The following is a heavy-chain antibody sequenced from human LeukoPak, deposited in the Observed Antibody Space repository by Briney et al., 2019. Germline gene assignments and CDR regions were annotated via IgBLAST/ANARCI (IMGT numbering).Heavy chain of an antibody. V-gene: IGHV4-39*01. CDR2: IYYSGST. D-gene: IGHD3-3*01. J-gene: IGHJ4*02. Sequence: SETLSLTCTVSGGSISSSSYYWGWLRQPPGQGLEWIGSIYYSGSTYYNPSLKSRVTISVDTSKNQFSLKLSSVTAADTAVYYCATQPAYYDFWSGYYTGLGYWGQGTLSPSPQ. CDR1: GGSISSSSYY. CDR3: ATQPAYYDFWSGYYTGLGY.